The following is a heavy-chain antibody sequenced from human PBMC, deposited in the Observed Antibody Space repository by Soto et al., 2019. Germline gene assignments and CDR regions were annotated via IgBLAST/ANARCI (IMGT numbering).Heavy chain of an antibody. J-gene: IGHJ4*02. CDR3: ARDRIYSSSWYDY. D-gene: IGHD6-13*01. CDR1: GFTFSSYA. V-gene: IGHV3-30-3*01. Sequence: QVQLVESGGGVVQPGRSLRLSCAASGFTFSSYAMHWVRQAPGKGLEWVAVISYDGSNKYYADSVKGRFTISRDNSKNALYLQMNSLRAEDTAVYSCARDRIYSSSWYDYWGQGTLVTVSS. CDR2: ISYDGSNK.